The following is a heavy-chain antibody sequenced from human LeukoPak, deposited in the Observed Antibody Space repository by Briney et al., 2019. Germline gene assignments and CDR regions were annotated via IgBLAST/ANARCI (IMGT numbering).Heavy chain of an antibody. J-gene: IGHJ4*02. CDR3: AKGPDIVVVPAALGYFDY. CDR2: ISSSSSYI. V-gene: IGHV3-21*01. Sequence: GGSLRLSCAASGFTFSSYSMNWVRQAPGKGLEWVSSISSSSSYIYYADSVKGRFTISRDNAKNSLYLQMNSLRAEDTAVYYCAKGPDIVVVPAALGYFDYWGQGTLVTVSS. D-gene: IGHD2-2*01. CDR1: GFTFSSYS.